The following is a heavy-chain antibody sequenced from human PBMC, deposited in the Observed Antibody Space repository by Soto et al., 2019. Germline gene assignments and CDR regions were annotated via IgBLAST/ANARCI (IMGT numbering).Heavy chain of an antibody. V-gene: IGHV1-18*01. Sequence: GASVKVSCKASGYTFTSYGISWVRQAPGQGLEWMGWISAYNGNTNYAQKLQGRVTMTTDTSTSTAYMELRSLRSDDTAVYYCARVGMAGTITYYYGMDVWGQGTTVTVS. CDR1: GYTFTSYG. J-gene: IGHJ6*02. CDR2: ISAYNGNT. CDR3: ARVGMAGTITYYYGMDV. D-gene: IGHD6-19*01.